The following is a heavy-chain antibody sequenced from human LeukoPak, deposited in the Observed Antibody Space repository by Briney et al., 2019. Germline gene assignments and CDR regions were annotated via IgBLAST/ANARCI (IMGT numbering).Heavy chain of an antibody. Sequence: SQTLSLTCTVSGGSISSGDYYWSWIRQHPGKGLEWIGYIYYSGSTYYNPSLKSRVTISIDRSKNQFSLKLSSVTAADTAVYYCARERWEFKSSRADWFDPWGQGTLVTVSS. CDR2: IYYSGST. V-gene: IGHV4-31*03. CDR3: ARERWEFKSSRADWFDP. J-gene: IGHJ5*02. CDR1: GGSISSGDYY. D-gene: IGHD1-26*01.